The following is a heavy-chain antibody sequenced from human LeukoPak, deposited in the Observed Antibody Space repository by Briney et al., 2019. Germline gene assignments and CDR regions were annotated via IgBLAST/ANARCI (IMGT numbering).Heavy chain of an antibody. CDR3: ASSRGDYEPVDY. CDR1: GFTFSSYA. J-gene: IGHJ4*02. D-gene: IGHD4-17*01. Sequence: PGGSLRLSCAASGFTFSSYAMHWVRQAPGKGLEWVAVISYDGSNKYYADSVKGRFTISRDNSKNRTYLQMNSLRAEDTAVYYCASSRGDYEPVDYWRQGPLVTVSS. CDR2: ISYDGSNK. V-gene: IGHV3-30-3*01.